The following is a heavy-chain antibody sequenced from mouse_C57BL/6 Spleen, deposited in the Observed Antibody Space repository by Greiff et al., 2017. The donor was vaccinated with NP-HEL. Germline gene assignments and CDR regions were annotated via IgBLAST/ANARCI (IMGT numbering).Heavy chain of an antibody. CDR3: ARDTVVARDYAMDY. J-gene: IGHJ4*01. CDR1: GFTFSDYG. Sequence: EVQRVESGGGLVKPGGSLKLSCAASGFTFSDYGMHWVRQAPEKGLEWVAYISSGSSTIYYADTVKGRFTISRDNAKNTLFLQMTSLRSEDTAMYYCARDTVVARDYAMDYWGQGTSVTVSS. CDR2: ISSGSSTI. D-gene: IGHD1-1*01. V-gene: IGHV5-17*01.